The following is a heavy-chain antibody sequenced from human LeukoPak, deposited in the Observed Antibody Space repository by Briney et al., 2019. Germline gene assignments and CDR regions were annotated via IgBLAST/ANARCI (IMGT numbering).Heavy chain of an antibody. J-gene: IGHJ4*02. CDR1: GFTFSSFW. CDR3: VKAPGIAVASLDY. CDR2: ISGSGGST. D-gene: IGHD6-19*01. Sequence: GGSLRLSCEASGFTFSSFWMSWVRQVPGKGLEWVSAISGSGGSTYYADSVKGRFTISRDNSKNTLYLQMNSLRAEDTAVYYCVKAPGIAVASLDYWGQGTLVTVSS. V-gene: IGHV3-23*01.